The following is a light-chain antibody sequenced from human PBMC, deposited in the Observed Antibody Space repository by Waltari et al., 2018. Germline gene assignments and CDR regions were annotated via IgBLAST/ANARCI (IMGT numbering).Light chain of an antibody. V-gene: IGLV5-37*01. CDR3: MFWPSNVWV. Sequence: QPVLTHPPSSSASPGESARLTCTLPRDINDGDFNIYWYQTKPGSPPRFLLYYKSDSEKPQGPGAPSRSSGSKDASANAGILLISGLQSEDEADYYCMFWPSNVWVFGGGTKLTVL. CDR1: RDINDGDFN. J-gene: IGLJ3*02. CDR2: YKSDSEK.